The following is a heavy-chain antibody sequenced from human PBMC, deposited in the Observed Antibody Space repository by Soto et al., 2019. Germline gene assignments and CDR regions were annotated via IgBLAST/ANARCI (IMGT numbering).Heavy chain of an antibody. Sequence: QLQLQESGPGLVKPSETLSLTCTVSGGSISSSSYYWGWIRQPPGKGLEWIGSIYYSGSTYYNPSLKSRVTISVDTSKNQFSLKLSSVTAADTAVYYCARRSTTGYYMDVWGKGTTVTVSS. D-gene: IGHD2-2*01. CDR3: ARRSTTGYYMDV. J-gene: IGHJ6*03. CDR1: GGSISSSSYY. CDR2: IYYSGST. V-gene: IGHV4-39*01.